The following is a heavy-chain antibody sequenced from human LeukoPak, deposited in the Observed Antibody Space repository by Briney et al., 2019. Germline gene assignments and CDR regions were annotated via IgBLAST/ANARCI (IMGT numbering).Heavy chain of an antibody. Sequence: GGSLRLSCAVSGFSVSGYWMTWVRQAPGKGLEWVSSISSSSSYIYYADSVKGRFTISRDNAKNSLYLQMNSLRAEDTAVYYCAREDYGDYFGYWGQGTLVTVSS. CDR1: GFSVSGYW. J-gene: IGHJ4*02. V-gene: IGHV3-21*01. D-gene: IGHD4-17*01. CDR3: AREDYGDYFGY. CDR2: ISSSSSYI.